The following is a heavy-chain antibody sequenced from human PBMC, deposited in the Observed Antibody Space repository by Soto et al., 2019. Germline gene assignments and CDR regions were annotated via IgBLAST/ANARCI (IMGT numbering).Heavy chain of an antibody. Sequence: PSETLSLTCTVSGGSVSSGSYYWSWIRQPPGKGLEWIGYIYYSGSTNYNPSLKSRVTISVDTSKNQFSLKLSSVTAADTAVYYCARDLYYDSSGYYYDAQYYFDYWGQGTLVTVSS. CDR1: GGSVSSGSYY. V-gene: IGHV4-61*01. J-gene: IGHJ4*02. D-gene: IGHD3-22*01. CDR2: IYYSGST. CDR3: ARDLYYDSSGYYYDAQYYFDY.